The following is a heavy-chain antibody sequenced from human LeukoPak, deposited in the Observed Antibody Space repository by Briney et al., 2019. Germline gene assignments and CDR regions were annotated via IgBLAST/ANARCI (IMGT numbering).Heavy chain of an antibody. J-gene: IGHJ3*02. CDR3: ARESPYDGAFDI. V-gene: IGHV4-59*01. CDR2: IYYSGST. D-gene: IGHD5-12*01. Sequence: SETLSLTCSVSGGSISSDYWTWVRQPPGKGLEWIGYIYYSGSTNYNPSLKSRVTTSLDTSKNQFSLKLSSVTAADTAVYHCARESPYDGAFDIWGQGTVVTVSS. CDR1: GGSISSDY.